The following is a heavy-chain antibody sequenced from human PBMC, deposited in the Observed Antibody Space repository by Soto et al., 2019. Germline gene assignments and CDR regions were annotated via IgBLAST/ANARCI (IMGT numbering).Heavy chain of an antibody. CDR3: ARDMGITIFGVVSPLYGMDV. J-gene: IGHJ6*02. CDR2: IKQDGSEK. V-gene: IGHV3-7*04. CDR1: GFTFSSYW. Sequence: PGGSLRLSCAASGFTFSSYWMSWVRQAPGKGLEWVANIKQDGSEKYYVDSVKGRFTISRDNAKNSLYLQMNSLRAEDTAVYYCARDMGITIFGVVSPLYGMDVWGQGTTVTVSS. D-gene: IGHD3-3*01.